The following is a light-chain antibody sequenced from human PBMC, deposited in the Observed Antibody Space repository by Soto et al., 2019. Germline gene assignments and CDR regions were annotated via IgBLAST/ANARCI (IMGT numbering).Light chain of an antibody. V-gene: IGLV4-69*01. CDR2: LNSDGRH. CDR1: SGHSTYA. J-gene: IGLJ2*01. CDR3: QTWGTGIQV. Sequence: QAVVTQSPSASASLGASVKLTCTLNSGHSTYAIAWHQQQPEKGPRYLMKLNSDGRHSKGDGIPDRFSGSSSGAERYLTISSLQSEDEADYYCQTWGTGIQVFGGGTKLTVL.